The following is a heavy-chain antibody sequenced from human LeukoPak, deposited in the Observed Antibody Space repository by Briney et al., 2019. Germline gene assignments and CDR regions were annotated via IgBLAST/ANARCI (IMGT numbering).Heavy chain of an antibody. V-gene: IGHV3-30-3*01. CDR3: ARDTSGYRGY. J-gene: IGHJ4*02. CDR1: GFTFSSNA. Sequence: PGRSLRLSCAASGFTFSSNAMHWVRQAPGKGLEWVAVISYDGSNKYYADSVKGRFTISRDNSKNTLYLQMNSLRAEDTAVYYCARDTSGYRGYWGQGTLVTVSS. CDR2: ISYDGSNK. D-gene: IGHD3-10*01.